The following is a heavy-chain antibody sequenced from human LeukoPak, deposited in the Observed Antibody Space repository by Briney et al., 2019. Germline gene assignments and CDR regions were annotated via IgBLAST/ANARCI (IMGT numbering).Heavy chain of an antibody. D-gene: IGHD2-2*03. CDR2: TYYSGST. J-gene: IGHJ4*02. CDR3: ARLDIVEYYFDY. Sequence: GSLRLSCAASGLTFRKYGMSWVRQAPGKGLEWIGYTYYSGSTNYNPSLKSRVTISVDTSKNQFSLKLSSVTAADTAVYYCARLDIVEYYFDYWGQGTLVTVSS. V-gene: IGHV4-59*08. CDR1: GLTFRKYG.